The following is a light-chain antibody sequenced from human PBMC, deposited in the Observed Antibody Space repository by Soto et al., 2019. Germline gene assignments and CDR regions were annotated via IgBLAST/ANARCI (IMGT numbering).Light chain of an antibody. Sequence: QPVLTQSPSASASLGASVKLTCTLSSGHSSYAIAWHQQQPEKGPRYLMKLHSDGSHSKGDGSPDRFSGSSSGAERYLTIASLQSEDEADYYCQTWGTGPVVFGGGTKLTVL. CDR1: SGHSSYA. CDR3: QTWGTGPVV. CDR2: LHSDGSH. J-gene: IGLJ2*01. V-gene: IGLV4-69*01.